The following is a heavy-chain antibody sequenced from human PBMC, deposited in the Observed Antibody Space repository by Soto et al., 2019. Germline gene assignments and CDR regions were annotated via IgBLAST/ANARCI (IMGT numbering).Heavy chain of an antibody. CDR2: IYPGDTDT. Sequence: GESLKISCKGSGYSFTTYWIDWVRQMPGKGLEWMGSIYPGDTDTRYSLSFQGQVTISADKSISTAYLQWSSLKASDTAMYYCARHRGGNSGFSDYWGQGTLVTVSS. CDR3: ARHRGGNSGFSDY. CDR1: GYSFTTYW. D-gene: IGHD2-21*02. J-gene: IGHJ4*02. V-gene: IGHV5-51*01.